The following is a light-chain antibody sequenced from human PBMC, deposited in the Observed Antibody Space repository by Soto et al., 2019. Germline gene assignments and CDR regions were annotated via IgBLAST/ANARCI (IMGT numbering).Light chain of an antibody. CDR3: QQSYSTPLT. J-gene: IGKJ4*01. CDR1: QDIGSD. CDR2: AAS. Sequence: DIQMTQSPSSLSASVGDRVIITCRASQDIGSDLAWYQQKPGKAPKLLIYAASSLQSGVPSRFSGSGSGTDSTLTISSLQPEDFATYYCQQSYSTPLTFGGGTKVDIK. V-gene: IGKV1-39*01.